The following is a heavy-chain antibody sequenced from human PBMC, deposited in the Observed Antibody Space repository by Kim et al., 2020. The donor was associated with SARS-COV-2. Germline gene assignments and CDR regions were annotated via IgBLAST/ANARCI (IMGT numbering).Heavy chain of an antibody. Sequence: GESLKISCKGSGYSITSYWIGWVRQMPGKGLEWMGIIYPRDYETSYSPSLQGRVTISVDESISTAYLQWSSLEDSDTAMYYCASSPGYSGFPYGYFDFWG. V-gene: IGHV5-51*01. CDR1: GYSITSYW. D-gene: IGHD5-12*01. CDR3: ASSPGYSGFPYGYFDF. CDR2: IYPRDYET. J-gene: IGHJ4*01.